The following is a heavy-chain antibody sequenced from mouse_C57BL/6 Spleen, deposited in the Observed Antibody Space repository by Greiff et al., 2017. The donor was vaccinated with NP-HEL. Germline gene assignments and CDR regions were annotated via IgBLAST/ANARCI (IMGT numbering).Heavy chain of an antibody. CDR2: INPYNGDT. CDR1: GYSFTGYF. D-gene: IGHD1-1*01. CDR3: ARLYGSSYGYFDV. Sequence: VQLQQSGPELVKPGDSVKISCKASGYSFTGYFMNWVMQSHGKSLEWIGRINPYNGDTFYNQKFKGKATLTVDKSSSTAHMELRSLTSEDSAVYYCARLYGSSYGYFDVWGTGTTVTVSS. J-gene: IGHJ1*03. V-gene: IGHV1-20*01.